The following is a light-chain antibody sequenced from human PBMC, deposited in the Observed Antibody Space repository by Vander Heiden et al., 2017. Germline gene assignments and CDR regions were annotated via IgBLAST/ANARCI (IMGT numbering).Light chain of an antibody. CDR2: AAS. Sequence: DIQMTQSPSSLSASVGDRVTITCRASQSISSYLNWYQQKPGKAPKLLIYAASSLQSGVPSRFSGSGSGTDFTLTISSLQPEDFATYYCQQSYSTLTWTFGQWTNVGIK. V-gene: IGKV1-39*01. CDR3: QQSYSTLTWT. CDR1: QSISSY. J-gene: IGKJ1*01.